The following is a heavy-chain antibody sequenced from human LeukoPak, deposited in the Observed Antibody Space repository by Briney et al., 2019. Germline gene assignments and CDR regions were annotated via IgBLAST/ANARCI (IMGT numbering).Heavy chain of an antibody. CDR3: ARDRHGDYDFDY. D-gene: IGHD4-17*01. CDR2: INSDGRST. CDR1: GFTFSSYW. Sequence: GGSLRLSCAASGFTFSSYWMHWVRQAPGKGLVWVSRINSDGRSTSYADSVKGRFTISRDNAKNTLYLQMNSLRAEDTAVYYCARDRHGDYDFDYWGQGTLVTVSS. J-gene: IGHJ4*02. V-gene: IGHV3-74*01.